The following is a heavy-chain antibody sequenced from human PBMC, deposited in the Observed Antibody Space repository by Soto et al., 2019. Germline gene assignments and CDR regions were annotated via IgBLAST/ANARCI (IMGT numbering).Heavy chain of an antibody. CDR1: GGSISSSSYY. Sequence: QLQLQESGPGLVKPSETLSLTCTVSGGSISSSSYYWGWIRQPPGKGLEWIGSIYYSGSTYYNPSHKSRVTISVATSKNQFSLKLSSVTAADTAVYYCARGPEQRYYYGKHVWGQGTTVTVSS. V-gene: IGHV4-39*01. CDR3: ARGPEQRYYYGKHV. J-gene: IGHJ6*02. CDR2: IYYSGST. D-gene: IGHD1-1*01.